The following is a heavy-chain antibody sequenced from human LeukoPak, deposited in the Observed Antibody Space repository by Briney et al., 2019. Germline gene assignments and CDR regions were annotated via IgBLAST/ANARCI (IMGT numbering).Heavy chain of an antibody. CDR1: GGSISSSSYY. V-gene: IGHV4-39*01. D-gene: IGHD1-7*01. Sequence: SETLSLTCIVSGGSISSSSYYWGWIRQPPGKGLEWIGSIYYSGSTYYNPSLKSRVTISVDTSKNQFSLKLSSVTAADTAVYYCATLQNWNYVPYYSDYWGQGTLVTVSS. CDR3: ATLQNWNYVPYYSDY. CDR2: IYYSGST. J-gene: IGHJ4*02.